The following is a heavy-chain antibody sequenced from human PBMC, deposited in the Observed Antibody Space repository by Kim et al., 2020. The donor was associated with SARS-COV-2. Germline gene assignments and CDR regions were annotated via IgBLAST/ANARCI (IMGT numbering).Heavy chain of an antibody. CDR3: ARLSGSSSDV. CDR1: GFTFSSYS. V-gene: IGHV3-21*01. D-gene: IGHD6-13*01. CDR2: ISYTISYM. Sequence: GGSLRLSCAASGFTFSSYSMTWVRQAPGKGLEWVSSISYTISYMYYADSVKGRFTISRDNAKNSVYLQMNSLRAEDTAIYYCARLSGSSSDVWGQGATGTVSS. J-gene: IGHJ6*02.